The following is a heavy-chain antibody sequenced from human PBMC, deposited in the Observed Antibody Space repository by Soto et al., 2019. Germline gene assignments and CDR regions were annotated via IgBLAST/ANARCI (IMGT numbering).Heavy chain of an antibody. Sequence: EVQLVESGGGLVKPGGSLRLSCAASGFTFSSYSMNWVRQAPGKGLEWVSSISSSSSYIYYADSVKGRFTISRDNAKNSLYLQMNSLRAEDTAVYYCARDEGLRVGEFDYWGQGTLVTVSS. CDR3: ARDEGLRVGEFDY. CDR2: ISSSSSYI. V-gene: IGHV3-21*01. CDR1: GFTFSSYS. D-gene: IGHD3-16*01. J-gene: IGHJ4*02.